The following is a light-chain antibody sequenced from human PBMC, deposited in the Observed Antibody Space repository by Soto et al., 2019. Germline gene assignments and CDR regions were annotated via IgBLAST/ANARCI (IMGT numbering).Light chain of an antibody. CDR3: QQYYNSPPWT. V-gene: IGKV3-20*01. J-gene: IGKJ1*01. Sequence: EIGLTQSPGTLSLSPGERATLSCRASQRVSSSYLAWYQQKSGQAPRILIYSASNRATVIPDRFTGSGSGIDFTLTISRLEPEDFAVYYCQQYYNSPPWTFGQGTKVEIK. CDR1: QRVSSSY. CDR2: SAS.